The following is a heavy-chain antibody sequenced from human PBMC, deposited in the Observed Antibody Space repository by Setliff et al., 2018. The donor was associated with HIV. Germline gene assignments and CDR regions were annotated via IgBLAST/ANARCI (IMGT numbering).Heavy chain of an antibody. Sequence: PGGSLRLSCAASGFTFSNYWMTWFRQAPGKGLEWVSGISWSGGSTNYADFVKGRFTISRDSSKNTLDLQMNSLRGEDTAVYYCARVSGYGLRGFDPWGQGTLVTVSS. CDR3: ARVSGYGLRGFDP. CDR1: GFTFSNYW. V-gene: IGHV3-23*01. CDR2: ISWSGGST. D-gene: IGHD5-12*01. J-gene: IGHJ5*02.